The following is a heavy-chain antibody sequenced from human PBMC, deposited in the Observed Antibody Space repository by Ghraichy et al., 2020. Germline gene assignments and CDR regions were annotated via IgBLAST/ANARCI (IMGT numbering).Heavy chain of an antibody. V-gene: IGHV3-7*03. CDR1: GFTFSNYW. Sequence: GGSLRLSCAASGFTFSNYWMTWVRQAPGKGLEWVANINQDASEKYYVDSVKGRFTISRDNAKNSLYLQMNSLRAEDTAVYYCASIVGATKTIVYWGQGTLVTVSS. CDR3: ASIVGATKTIVY. J-gene: IGHJ4*02. D-gene: IGHD1-26*01. CDR2: INQDASEK.